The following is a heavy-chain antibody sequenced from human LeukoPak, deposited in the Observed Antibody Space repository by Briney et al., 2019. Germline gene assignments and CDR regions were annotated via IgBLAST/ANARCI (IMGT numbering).Heavy chain of an antibody. Sequence: ASVKVSCKASGYTFTSYDINWVRQATGQGLEWMGWMNPNSGYTGYAQKFQGRVTITRNTSISTAYMELSSLRSDDTAVYYCARGQLRLRHRGFDPWGQGTLVTVSS. D-gene: IGHD4-17*01. CDR3: ARGQLRLRHRGFDP. J-gene: IGHJ5*02. CDR2: MNPNSGYT. CDR1: GYTFTSYD. V-gene: IGHV1-8*03.